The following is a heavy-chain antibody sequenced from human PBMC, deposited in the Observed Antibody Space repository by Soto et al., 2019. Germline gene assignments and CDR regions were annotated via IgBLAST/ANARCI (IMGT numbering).Heavy chain of an antibody. V-gene: IGHV4-61*01. CDR2: IYYSGGT. J-gene: IGHJ4*02. D-gene: IGHD4-4*01. CDR3: ARYSDYSNYRNFFDF. CDR1: GGSVSSGNHQ. Sequence: QVQLQESGPGVVKPSETLSLTCTVSGGSVSSGNHQWSWIRQTPGKGLEWIGYIYYSGGTNYNPSLKRRVTISVDTSKNQFSLRLRSVTRADTAMYYCARYSDYSNYRNFFDFWGQGTLVTVSS.